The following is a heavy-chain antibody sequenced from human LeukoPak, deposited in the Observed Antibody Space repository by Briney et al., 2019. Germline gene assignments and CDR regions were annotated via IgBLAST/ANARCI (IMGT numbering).Heavy chain of an antibody. CDR1: GFTFSSYA. CDR3: AREIRGSSGSWVWTYYYGMDV. V-gene: IGHV3-30-3*01. CDR2: ISYDGSNK. J-gene: IGHJ6*02. D-gene: IGHD3-22*01. Sequence: PGGSLRLSCAASGFTFSSYAMHWVRQAPGKGLEWVAVISYDGSNKYYADSVKGRFTISRDNSKNTLYLQMNSLRAEDTAVYYCAREIRGSSGSWVWTYYYGMDVWGQGTTVTVSS.